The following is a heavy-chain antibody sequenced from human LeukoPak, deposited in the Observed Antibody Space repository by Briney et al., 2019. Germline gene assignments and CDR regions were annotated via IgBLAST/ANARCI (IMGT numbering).Heavy chain of an antibody. J-gene: IGHJ3*02. V-gene: IGHV4-31*03. CDR3: ARDLGHGDPIDAFDI. D-gene: IGHD2-21*02. Sequence: PSQTLSLTCTVSGGSISSGGYYWSWLRQHPGKGLEWIVYIYYSGSTYYNPSLKSRVTISVDTSKNQFSLKLSSVTAADTAVYYCARDLGHGDPIDAFDIWGQGTMVTVSS. CDR2: IYYSGST. CDR1: GGSISSGGYY.